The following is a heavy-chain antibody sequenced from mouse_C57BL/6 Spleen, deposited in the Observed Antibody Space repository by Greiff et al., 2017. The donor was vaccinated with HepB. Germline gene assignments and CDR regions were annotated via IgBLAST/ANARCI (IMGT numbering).Heavy chain of an antibody. CDR3: AGGLRGRYAMDY. J-gene: IGHJ4*01. V-gene: IGHV3-6*01. CDR2: ISYDGSN. Sequence: VQLQQSGPGLVKPSQSLSLTCSVTGYSITSGYYWNWIRQFPGNKLEWMGYISYDGSNNYNPSLKNRISITRDTSKNQFFLKLNSVTTEDTATYYCAGGLRGRYAMDYWGQGTSVTVSS. CDR1: GYSITSGYY. D-gene: IGHD2-4*01.